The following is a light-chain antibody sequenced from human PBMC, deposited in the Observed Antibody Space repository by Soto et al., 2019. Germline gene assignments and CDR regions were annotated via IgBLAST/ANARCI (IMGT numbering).Light chain of an antibody. J-gene: IGKJ4*01. CDR3: QQYVGSGPVT. CDR2: GAS. Sequence: ETVLTQSPGTLSLSPGQRATLSCRASQSVSSSNLAWYQKKPGQAPRLLIYGASSRATGIPDRFSGSGSGTDFTLTISGLEPEDFAVYFCQQYVGSGPVTFGGGTKVEVK. CDR1: QSVSSSN. V-gene: IGKV3-20*01.